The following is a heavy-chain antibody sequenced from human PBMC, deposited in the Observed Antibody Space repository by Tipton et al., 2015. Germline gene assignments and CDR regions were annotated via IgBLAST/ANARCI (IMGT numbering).Heavy chain of an antibody. J-gene: IGHJ3*02. CDR1: GDSINRYY. CDR2: IFYTGTT. CDR3: ARDDHQLDAFDI. Sequence: TLSLTCSVSGDSINRYYWSWIRQAPGKGLEWIGYIFYTGTTNHNSSLRSRVTILVDTSKNEFSLKLTSVTAADAAIYYCARDDHQLDAFDIWGQGTMVTVSS. V-gene: IGHV4-59*01. D-gene: IGHD1-1*01.